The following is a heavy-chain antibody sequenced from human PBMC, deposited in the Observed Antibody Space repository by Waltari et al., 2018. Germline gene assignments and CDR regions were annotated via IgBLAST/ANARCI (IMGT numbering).Heavy chain of an antibody. D-gene: IGHD3-16*01. J-gene: IGHJ4*02. CDR1: GCSIRSSSYY. CDR3: ARHGSELWDIDY. CDR2: IYYSGST. V-gene: IGHV4-39*01. Sequence: QLQLQESGPGLVKPSETLSLTCPVPGCSIRSSSYYLGLVRQPPGKGLEWIGSIYYSGSTYYNPSLKSRVTISVDTSKNQFSLKLSSVTAADTAVYYCARHGSELWDIDYWGQGTLVTVSS.